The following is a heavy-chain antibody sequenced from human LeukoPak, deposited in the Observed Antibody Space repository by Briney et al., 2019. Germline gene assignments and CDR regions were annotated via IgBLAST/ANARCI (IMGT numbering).Heavy chain of an antibody. CDR3: ARLPGGFGELYEDY. Sequence: ASVNVSCKASGYTFTSYDINWVRQATGQGLEWMGWMNPNSGNTGYAQKFQGRVTMTRNTSISTAYMELSSLRSEDTAVYYCARLPGGFGELYEDYWGQGTLVTVSS. CDR1: GYTFTSYD. V-gene: IGHV1-8*01. D-gene: IGHD3-10*01. J-gene: IGHJ4*02. CDR2: MNPNSGNT.